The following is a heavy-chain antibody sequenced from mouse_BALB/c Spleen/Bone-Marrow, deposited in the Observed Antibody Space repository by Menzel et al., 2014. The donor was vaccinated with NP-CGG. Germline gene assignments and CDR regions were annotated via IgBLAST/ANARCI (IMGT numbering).Heavy chain of an antibody. Sequence: EVKLQESGPELVKPGASVKMSCKASGYTFTNYVMHWVKQKPGQGLEWIGYINPYNDGTKYNEKFKGKATLTSDKSSGTAYMERSSLTSEDAACYYCARRPSFYGSSDGAMDYWGQGTSVTVSS. D-gene: IGHD1-1*01. CDR3: ARRPSFYGSSDGAMDY. CDR2: INPYNDGT. V-gene: IGHV1-14*01. J-gene: IGHJ4*01. CDR1: GYTFTNYV.